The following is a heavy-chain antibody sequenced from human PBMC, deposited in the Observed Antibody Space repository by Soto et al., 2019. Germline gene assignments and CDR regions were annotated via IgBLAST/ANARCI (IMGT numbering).Heavy chain of an antibody. CDR2: IIPIFGTA. CDR1: GGTFSSYA. CDR3: ARDRGSSGSGSFLYGMDV. J-gene: IGHJ6*02. Sequence: QVQLVQSGAEVXKPXSSVXVXCKASGGTFSSYAISWVRQAPGQGLEWMGGIIPIFGTANYAQKFQGRVTITADESTSTAYMELSSMRSEDTAVYYCARDRGSSGSGSFLYGMDVWGQGTTVTVSS. D-gene: IGHD3-10*01. V-gene: IGHV1-69*12.